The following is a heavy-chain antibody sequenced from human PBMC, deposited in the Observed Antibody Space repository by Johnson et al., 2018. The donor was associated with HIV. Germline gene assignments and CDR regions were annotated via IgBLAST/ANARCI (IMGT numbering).Heavy chain of an antibody. V-gene: IGHV3-11*01. CDR2: ISGSGNII. CDR1: GFTFSDYY. D-gene: IGHD2-21*01. Sequence: QVQLVESGGGVVQPERSLRLSCAASGFTFSDYYMTWIRQAPGKGLEWVSYISGSGNIIYYTDSLKGRFTISRDNAKNSLYLQMNSLRAEDTAVYYCARAITEGADDAFDIWGQGTMVTVSS. CDR3: ARAITEGADDAFDI. J-gene: IGHJ3*02.